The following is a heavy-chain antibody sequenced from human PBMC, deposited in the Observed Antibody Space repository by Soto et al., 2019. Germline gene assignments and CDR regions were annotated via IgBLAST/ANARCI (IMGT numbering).Heavy chain of an antibody. D-gene: IGHD3-3*01. Sequence: SGPTLVNPTQTLTLTCTVSGFSLSASGEGVGWIRQPPGKALEWLGVLYWHDNTRYTRYSPSLKNKLAITEDTSKNQGVLTLTNMDPVDTATYFRAHRYDFWTGYYLLSYFGYWGQGMLVTVSS. CDR3: AHRYDFWTGYYLLSYFGY. CDR1: GFSLSASGEG. CDR2: LYWHDNT. J-gene: IGHJ4*02. V-gene: IGHV2-5*01.